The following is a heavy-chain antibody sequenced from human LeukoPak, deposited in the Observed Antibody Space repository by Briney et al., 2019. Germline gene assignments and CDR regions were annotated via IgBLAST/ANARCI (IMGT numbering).Heavy chain of an antibody. D-gene: IGHD6-19*01. CDR3: ARGAFAGDSRGWYDY. CDR2: INPNSGGT. CDR1: GYTFTDYY. J-gene: IGHJ4*02. V-gene: IGHV1-2*02. Sequence: AAVNVSRKASGYTFTDYYIHLGRQAPRQGLAGVGWINPNSGGTNYAQKFPGRVTMTRDPSISTAYMELSRLRSDDTAVYYCARGAFAGDSRGWYDYWGQGTLVTVSS.